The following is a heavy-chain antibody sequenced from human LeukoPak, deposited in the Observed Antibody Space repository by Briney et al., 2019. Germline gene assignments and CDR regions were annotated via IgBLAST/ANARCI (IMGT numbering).Heavy chain of an antibody. CDR1: GFTFSSYS. Sequence: PGGSLRLSCAASGFTFSSYSMNWVRQAPGKGLEWVSSISSSGSYIYYADSVKGRFTISRDNAKNSLYLQMNSLRAEDTAVYYCARDRVVVPAAINAVDYWGQGTLVTVSS. CDR3: ARDRVVVPAAINAVDY. D-gene: IGHD2-2*01. V-gene: IGHV3-21*01. CDR2: ISSSGSYI. J-gene: IGHJ4*02.